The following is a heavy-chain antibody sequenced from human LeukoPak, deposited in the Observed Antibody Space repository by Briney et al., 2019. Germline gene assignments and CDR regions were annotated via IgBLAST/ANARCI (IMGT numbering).Heavy chain of an antibody. D-gene: IGHD1-26*01. Sequence: PSETLSLTCTVSGGSVSSGSYYWSWIRQPPGKGLEWIGYIYYSGSTNYNPSLKSRVTISVDTSKNQFSLKLSSVTAADTAVYYCASVSGSYSYWYFDLWGRGTLVTVSS. CDR1: GGSVSSGSYY. CDR3: ASVSGSYSYWYFDL. V-gene: IGHV4-61*01. J-gene: IGHJ2*01. CDR2: IYYSGST.